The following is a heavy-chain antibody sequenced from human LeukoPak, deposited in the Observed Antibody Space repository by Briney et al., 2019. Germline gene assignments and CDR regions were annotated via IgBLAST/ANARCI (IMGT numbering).Heavy chain of an antibody. CDR1: GASIDSGGYS. J-gene: IGHJ4*02. V-gene: IGHV4-30-2*01. Sequence: NPSETLSLTCSVSGASIDSGGYSWTWIRQPPGKGLEYIGYISHSGVTSHNPSLKSRGTISLDKSKNQFSLKLTSVSAADTAVYYCARLSDAYASTWYAAGIIWGQGTLVAVSS. CDR2: ISHSGVT. D-gene: IGHD2-15*01. CDR3: ARLSDAYASTWYAAGII.